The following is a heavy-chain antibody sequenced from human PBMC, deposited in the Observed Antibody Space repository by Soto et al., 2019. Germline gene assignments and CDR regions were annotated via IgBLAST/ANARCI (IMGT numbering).Heavy chain of an antibody. Sequence: APMKVSCKATGNTFSNYYMYSVRQAPGQGLEWMGIINPSGGSTSYAQKFQGRVTMTRDTSTSTVYMELSSLRSEDTAVYYCARGRGIAAAGYWGQGTLVTVSS. J-gene: IGHJ4*02. CDR1: GNTFSNYY. V-gene: IGHV1-46*01. CDR2: INPSGGST. D-gene: IGHD6-13*01. CDR3: ARGRGIAAAGY.